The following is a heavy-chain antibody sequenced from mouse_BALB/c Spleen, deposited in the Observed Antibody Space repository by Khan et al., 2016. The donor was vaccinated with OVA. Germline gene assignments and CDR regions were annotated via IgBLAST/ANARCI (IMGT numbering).Heavy chain of an antibody. CDR3: AKGVWSYYFTLDY. CDR2: IWGGGST. J-gene: IGHJ4*01. Sequence: QVQLKESGPDLVAPSQSLSITCTVSGFSLTDYGVSWIRQPPGKGLEWLGVIWGGGSTYYNSALKSRLSISKDNSESQVFLKMNSLQTDDTAIYYCAKGVWSYYFTLDYWGQGTSVTVSS. CDR1: GFSLTDYG. D-gene: IGHD2-10*02. V-gene: IGHV2-6-5*01.